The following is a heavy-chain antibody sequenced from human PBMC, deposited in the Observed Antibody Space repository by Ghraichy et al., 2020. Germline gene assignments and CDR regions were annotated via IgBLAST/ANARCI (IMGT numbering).Heavy chain of an antibody. CDR1: GGSFSGYY. V-gene: IGHV4-34*01. J-gene: IGHJ4*02. D-gene: IGHD5-18*01. CDR3: ARHTAMAPPGVFCFDY. CDR2: INHSGST. Sequence: SETLSLTCAVYGGSFSGYYWSWIRQPPGKGLEWIGEINHSGSTNYNPSLKSRVTISVDTSKNQFSLKLSSVTAADTAVYYCARHTAMAPPGVFCFDYWGQGTLVTVSS.